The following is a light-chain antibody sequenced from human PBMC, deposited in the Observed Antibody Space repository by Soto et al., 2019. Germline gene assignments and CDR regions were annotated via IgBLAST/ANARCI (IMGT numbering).Light chain of an antibody. CDR3: QQRNNWPLT. CDR2: DAS. V-gene: IGKV3-11*01. CDR1: QSVNNY. Sequence: ESVLTQPPDPRSQSPSERNTLPCRPSQSVNNYLAWYQQKPGQAPRLLVYDASDRATGIPARFSGSGSGTDFTLTISSLEPEDFAFYYCQQRNNWPLTFGGGTKVDIK. J-gene: IGKJ4*01.